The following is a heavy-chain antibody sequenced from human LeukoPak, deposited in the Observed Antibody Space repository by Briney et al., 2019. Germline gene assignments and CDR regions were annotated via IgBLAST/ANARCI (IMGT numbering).Heavy chain of an antibody. Sequence: ASVKVSCKASGYTFTGYYMHWVRQAPGQGLEWMGWINPNSGGTNYAQKFQGRVTMTRDTSISTAYMELSRLRSDDTAVYYCARDAGPELELRFDYWGQGTLVTVSS. CDR1: GYTFTGYY. J-gene: IGHJ4*02. CDR2: INPNSGGT. V-gene: IGHV1-2*02. CDR3: ARDAGPELELRFDY. D-gene: IGHD1-7*01.